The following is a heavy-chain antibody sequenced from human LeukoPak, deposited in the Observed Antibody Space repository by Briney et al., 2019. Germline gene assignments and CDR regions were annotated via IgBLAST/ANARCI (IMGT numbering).Heavy chain of an antibody. J-gene: IGHJ6*02. Sequence: GGSLRLSCAASGFTFSSYAMSWVRQAPGKGLEWVSAISGSGGSTYYADSVKGRFTISRDNSKNALYLQMNSLRAEDTAVYYCAKDLCPGYCIGCYYGMDVWGQGTTVTVSS. D-gene: IGHD2-2*03. V-gene: IGHV3-23*01. CDR1: GFTFSSYA. CDR2: ISGSGGST. CDR3: AKDLCPGYCIGCYYGMDV.